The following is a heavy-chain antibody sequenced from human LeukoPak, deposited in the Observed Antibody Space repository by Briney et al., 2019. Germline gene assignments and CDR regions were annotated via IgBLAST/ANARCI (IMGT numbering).Heavy chain of an antibody. CDR1: GFTFSSYG. Sequence: PGRSLRLSCAAPGFTFSSYGMHWVRQAPGKGLEWVAVISHDGSNKYYADSVKGRFTTSRDNSKNTLYLQMNSLRAEDTAVYYCANLPTAVAFDYWGQGTLVTVSS. V-gene: IGHV3-30*18. CDR2: ISHDGSNK. J-gene: IGHJ4*02. CDR3: ANLPTAVAFDY. D-gene: IGHD6-19*01.